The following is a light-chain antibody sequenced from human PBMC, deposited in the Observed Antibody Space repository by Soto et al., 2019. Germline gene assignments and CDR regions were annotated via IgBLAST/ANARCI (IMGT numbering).Light chain of an antibody. CDR3: NSYTSSSTYV. CDR2: EVN. V-gene: IGLV2-14*01. J-gene: IGLJ1*01. CDR1: SSDVGGYNY. Sequence: QAVVTQPASVSGSPGQSITISCTGTSSDVGGYNYVSWYQQHPGKAPKLMIYEVNNRPSGVSDRFSGSKSGNTASLTISGLQAEDEADYYCNSYTSSSTYVFGTGTQLTVL.